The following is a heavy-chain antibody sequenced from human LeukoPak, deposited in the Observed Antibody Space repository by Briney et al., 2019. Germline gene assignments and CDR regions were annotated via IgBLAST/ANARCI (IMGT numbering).Heavy chain of an antibody. Sequence: PSETLSLTCTVSGGSIHSYWSWIRQPAGKGLEWIGRISGSGTITYNPALQSRLTISIDTSKNQFSLKLMSVTAADTAVYYCARDSGTTGEVKFDPWGQGTLVTVSS. CDR1: GGSIHSY. CDR2: ISGSGTI. CDR3: ARDSGTTGEVKFDP. D-gene: IGHD3-10*01. V-gene: IGHV4-4*07. J-gene: IGHJ5*02.